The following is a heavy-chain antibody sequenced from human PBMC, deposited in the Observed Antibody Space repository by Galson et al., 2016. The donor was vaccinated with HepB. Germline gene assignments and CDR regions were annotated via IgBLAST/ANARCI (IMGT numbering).Heavy chain of an antibody. CDR3: AKGDYEFLRYSDH. CDR1: GFTFNVYS. J-gene: IGHJ4*02. V-gene: IGHV3-30*18. D-gene: IGHD3-3*01. Sequence: SLRLSCAASGFTFNVYSMHWVRQAPGKGLEWVASISHDGSNSYHVDSVKGRFTISRDNFKSTLYLEMNSLRGEDTAIYYCAKGDYEFLRYSDHWGQGTLVTVSS. CDR2: ISHDGSNS.